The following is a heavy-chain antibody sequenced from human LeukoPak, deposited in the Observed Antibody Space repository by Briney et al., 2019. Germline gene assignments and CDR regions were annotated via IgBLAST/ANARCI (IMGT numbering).Heavy chain of an antibody. CDR1: GGSIRSDGYY. CDR2: IFHTGTT. J-gene: IGHJ3*02. D-gene: IGHD5-12*01. CDR3: ARDLSAYDFSSRGAFDI. V-gene: IGHV4-31*03. Sequence: SETLSLTCTVSGGSIRSDGYYWTWIRQHPGKGLEWVGYIFHTGTTYYNPSLQSRVTISVDTSKNQFSLKLNLVTAADTAVYYCARDLSAYDFSSRGAFDIWGPGTMVAVSS.